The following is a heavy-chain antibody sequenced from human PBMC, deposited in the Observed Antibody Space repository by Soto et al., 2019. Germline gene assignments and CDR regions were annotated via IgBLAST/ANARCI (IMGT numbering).Heavy chain of an antibody. CDR3: ARGPGYYGMDV. J-gene: IGHJ6*02. CDR2: INHSGST. V-gene: IGHV4-34*01. Sequence: ETLSLTCAVYGGSFSGYYWSWIRQPPGKGLEWIGEINHSGSTNYNPSLKSRVTISVDTSKNQFSLKLSSVTAADTAVYYCARGPGYYGMDVWGQGTTVTVSS. CDR1: GGSFSGYY.